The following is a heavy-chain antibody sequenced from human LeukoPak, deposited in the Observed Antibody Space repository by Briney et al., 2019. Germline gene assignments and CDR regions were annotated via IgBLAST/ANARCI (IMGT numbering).Heavy chain of an antibody. Sequence: GGSLRLSCAASGFTFSDYYMNWIRQAPGKGLEWVSYISSSGNSIYYADSVKGRFTVSRDNSKSTVYFQMNGLRVEDTAVYYCAKDRGGLSLFDYWGRGTLVTVSS. V-gene: IGHV3-11*01. D-gene: IGHD3-10*01. CDR1: GFTFSDYY. CDR2: ISSSGNSI. J-gene: IGHJ4*02. CDR3: AKDRGGLSLFDY.